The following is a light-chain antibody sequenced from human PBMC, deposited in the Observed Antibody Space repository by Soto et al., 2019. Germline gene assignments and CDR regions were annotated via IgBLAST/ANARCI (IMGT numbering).Light chain of an antibody. CDR1: QNVNNF. CDR3: QQRSNWPT. V-gene: IGKV3-11*01. Sequence: EVVLTQSPATLSLSPGERATFSCMASQNVNNFLAWYQQKPGQAPRLLIYDAANRATGIPARFSGSGSGTDFTLTISSLESEDFAIYYCQQRSNWPTFGQGTRLEIK. J-gene: IGKJ5*01. CDR2: DAA.